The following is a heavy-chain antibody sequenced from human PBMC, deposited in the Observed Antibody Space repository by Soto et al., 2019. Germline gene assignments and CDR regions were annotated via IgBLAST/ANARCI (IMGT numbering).Heavy chain of an antibody. CDR3: ARGDTYQLLYFDL. CDR1: GGSISSYY. J-gene: IGHJ2*01. CDR2: IYYSGST. V-gene: IGHV4-59*01. D-gene: IGHD2-2*01. Sequence: QVQLQESGPGLVKPSETLSLTCTVSGGSISSYYWSWIRQPPGKGLEWIGYIYYSGSTNYNPSLKSRVIISVDTSKNQFSLKLSSVTAADTTVYYCARGDTYQLLYFDLWGRGTLVTVSS.